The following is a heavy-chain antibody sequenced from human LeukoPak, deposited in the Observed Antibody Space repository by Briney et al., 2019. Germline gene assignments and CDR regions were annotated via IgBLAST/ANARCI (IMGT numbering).Heavy chain of an antibody. J-gene: IGHJ4*02. D-gene: IGHD3-22*01. Sequence: GGSLRLSCTASGFTFSGYSMNWIRQAPGKGLEWVSSFGTRSTSVYHAGSVKGRFAISRDNAKSSLYLQMNSLRAEDTALYYCAREVSEGFDFWGQGTLVTVSS. CDR2: FGTRSTSV. CDR3: AREVSEGFDF. CDR1: GFTFSGYS. V-gene: IGHV3-21*01.